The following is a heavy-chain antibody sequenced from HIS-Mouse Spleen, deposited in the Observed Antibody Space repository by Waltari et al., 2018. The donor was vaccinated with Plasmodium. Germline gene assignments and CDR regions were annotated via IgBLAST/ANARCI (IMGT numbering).Heavy chain of an antibody. D-gene: IGHD6-13*01. V-gene: IGHV3-7*01. CDR3: AGSWYWYFDL. CDR1: GFTFSSYW. J-gene: IGHJ2*01. CDR2: IKQDGSEK. Sequence: EVQLVESGGGLVQPGGSLRLSCAASGFTFSSYWLSWVRKGRGKGGEWVDNIKQDGSEKYYVVSVKGRFTISRDNAENALYLQMNSLGAEDTAVYYCAGSWYWYFDLWGRGTLVTVSS.